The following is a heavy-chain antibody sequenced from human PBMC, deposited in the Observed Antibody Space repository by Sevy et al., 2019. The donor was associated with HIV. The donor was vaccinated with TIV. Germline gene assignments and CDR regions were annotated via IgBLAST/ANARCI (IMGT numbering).Heavy chain of an antibody. CDR2: FSFGCGKI. D-gene: IGHD3-10*02. V-gene: IGHV3-23*01. CDR1: GFTFSSYA. J-gene: IGHJ4*02. Sequence: GGSLRLSCAASGFTFSSYAMSWVRQASGKGLEWVSTFSFGCGKINYADSVKGRFTISRDNSKNTLYLQMHSLRAEDTAVYYCAREGCSKPHDYWGQGTLVTVSS. CDR3: AREGCSKPHDY.